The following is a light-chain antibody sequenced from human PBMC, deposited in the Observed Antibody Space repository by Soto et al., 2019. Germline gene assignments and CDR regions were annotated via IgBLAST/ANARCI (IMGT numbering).Light chain of an antibody. J-gene: IGKJ2*01. CDR2: KAS. Sequence: DIQMTQSPSTLSASVGDRVTITCRASQSISSWLAWYQQKPGKAPKLLIYKASSLGSGVPSRFSGSGSATEFTLTISSLEPDDFATYYCQQYNSYPMYTFGQGTKLEIK. CDR1: QSISSW. V-gene: IGKV1-5*03. CDR3: QQYNSYPMYT.